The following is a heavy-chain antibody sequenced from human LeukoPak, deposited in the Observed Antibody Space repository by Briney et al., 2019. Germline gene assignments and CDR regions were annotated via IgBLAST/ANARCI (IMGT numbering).Heavy chain of an antibody. Sequence: SETLSLTCAVYGGSFSGYYWGWIRQPPGKGLEWIGEINHSGSTNYNPSLKSRVTISVDTSKNQFSLKLSSVTAADTAVYYCARGKGITYRTFDYWGQGTLVTVSS. CDR2: INHSGST. CDR1: GGSFSGYY. CDR3: ARGKGITYRTFDY. D-gene: IGHD3-3*01. J-gene: IGHJ4*02. V-gene: IGHV4-34*01.